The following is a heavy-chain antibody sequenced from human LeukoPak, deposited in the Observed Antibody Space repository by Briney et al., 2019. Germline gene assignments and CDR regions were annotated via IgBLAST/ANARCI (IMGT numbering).Heavy chain of an antibody. Sequence: GESLKISCKGSGYSFTSYWIGWVRQMPGKGLEWMEIIYPGDSDTRYSPSFQGQVTISADKSISTAYLQWSSLKASDTAMYYCARQITIFGVVTHFDYWGQGTLVTVSS. J-gene: IGHJ4*02. CDR2: IYPGDSDT. CDR1: GYSFTSYW. D-gene: IGHD3-3*01. CDR3: ARQITIFGVVTHFDY. V-gene: IGHV5-51*01.